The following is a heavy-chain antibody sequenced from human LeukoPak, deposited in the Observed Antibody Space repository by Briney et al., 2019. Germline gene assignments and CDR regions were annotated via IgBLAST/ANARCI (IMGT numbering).Heavy chain of an antibody. J-gene: IGHJ5*02. D-gene: IGHD3-10*01. CDR2: IYTSGST. V-gene: IGHV4-4*07. Sequence: PSETLSLTCTVSGGSISSYYWSWIRQPAGKGLEWIGRIYTSGSTNYNPSLKSRVTMSVDTSKNQFSLKLSSVTAADTAVYYCARMRYYGSGSYYWFDPWGQGTLVTVSS. CDR3: ARMRYYGSGSYYWFDP. CDR1: GGSISSYY.